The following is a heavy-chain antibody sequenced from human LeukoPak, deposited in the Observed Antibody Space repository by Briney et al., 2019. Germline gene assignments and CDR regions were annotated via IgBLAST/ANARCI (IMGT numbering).Heavy chain of an antibody. CDR1: GFTVSSNY. Sequence: GGPLRLSCAASGFTVSSNYMSWVRQAPGKGLEWVSVIYSGGSTYYADSVKGRFTISRHKSKNTLYLQMNSLRAEDTAVYYCARAGYFDSSGHYSSFDYWGQGTLVTVSS. D-gene: IGHD3-22*01. V-gene: IGHV3-53*04. CDR3: ARAGYFDSSGHYSSFDY. J-gene: IGHJ4*02. CDR2: IYSGGST.